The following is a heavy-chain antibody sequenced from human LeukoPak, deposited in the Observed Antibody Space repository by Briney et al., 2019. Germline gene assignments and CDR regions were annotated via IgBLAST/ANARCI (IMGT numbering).Heavy chain of an antibody. J-gene: IGHJ3*02. CDR1: GFTVSSNY. CDR2: IYSGGST. V-gene: IGHV3-66*01. CDR3: TTVLLWFGDAFDI. D-gene: IGHD3-10*01. Sequence: HPGGSLRLSCAASGFTVSSNYMSWVRQAPGKGLEWVSVIYSGGSTYYADSVKGRFTISRDDSKNTLYLQMNSLKTEDTAVYYCTTVLLWFGDAFDIWGQGTMVTVSS.